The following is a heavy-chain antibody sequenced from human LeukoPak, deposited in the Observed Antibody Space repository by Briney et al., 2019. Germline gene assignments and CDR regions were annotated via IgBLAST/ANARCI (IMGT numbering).Heavy chain of an antibody. D-gene: IGHD6-13*01. CDR3: AKGAAAGTPGYFDY. CDR2: ISWNSGSI. CDR1: GFTFDDYA. Sequence: GGSLRLSCAASGFTFDDYAMHWVWQAPGKGLEWVSGISWNSGSIGYADSVKGRFTISRDNAKNSLYLQMNSLRAEDTALYYCAKGAAAGTPGYFDYWGQGTLVTVSS. J-gene: IGHJ4*02. V-gene: IGHV3-9*01.